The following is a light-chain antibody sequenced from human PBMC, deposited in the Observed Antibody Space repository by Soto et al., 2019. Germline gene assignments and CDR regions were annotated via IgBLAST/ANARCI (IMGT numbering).Light chain of an antibody. CDR3: KQYYSTPPMYT. Sequence: DIVMTQSPDSLAVSLGERATINCKSSQSVYSSNNTIFLAWYQQKPGQPPKVLMYWASTRASGVPDRFSGSGSGTDFTLTIRRLQAEDVAVYYCKQYYSTPPMYTFGQGTKVEIK. V-gene: IGKV4-1*01. CDR1: QSVYSSNNTIF. J-gene: IGKJ2*01. CDR2: WAS.